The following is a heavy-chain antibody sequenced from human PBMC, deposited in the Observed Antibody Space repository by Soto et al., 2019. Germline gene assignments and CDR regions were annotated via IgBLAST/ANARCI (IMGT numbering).Heavy chain of an antibody. CDR3: ATSEGYSYGYYYYYGMDV. V-gene: IGHV4-59*01. CDR2: IYYSVST. D-gene: IGHD5-18*01. Sequence: SETLSLTCTVSGGSISSYYWSWIRQPPGKGLEWIGYIYYSVSTNYNPSLKSRVTISVDTSKNQFSLKLSSVTAADTAVYYCATSEGYSYGYYYYYGMDVWGQGTTVTVSS. J-gene: IGHJ6*02. CDR1: GGSISSYY.